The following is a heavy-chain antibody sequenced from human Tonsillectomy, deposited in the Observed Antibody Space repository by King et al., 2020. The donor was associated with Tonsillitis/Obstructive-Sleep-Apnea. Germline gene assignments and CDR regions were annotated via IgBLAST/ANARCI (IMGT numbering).Heavy chain of an antibody. D-gene: IGHD3-3*01. CDR2: IKEDGSEK. CDR1: RFTFSSYW. V-gene: IGHV3-7*01. J-gene: IGHJ6*03. Sequence: VQLVESGGGLVHPGGSLRLSCAASRFTFSSYWMSWVRQAPGKGLEWVANIKEDGSEKYYVDSVKGRFTISRDNAQHSLYLQMNSLRAEDTAVYYWAREMSEWYMEVWGKGTTVTVSS. CDR3: AREMSEWYMEV.